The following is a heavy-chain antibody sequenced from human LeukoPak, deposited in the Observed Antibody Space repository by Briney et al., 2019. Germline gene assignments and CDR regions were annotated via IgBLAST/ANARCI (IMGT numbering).Heavy chain of an antibody. V-gene: IGHV3-74*01. CDR3: ARAPSEIGGYYPEYIRH. CDR1: GFTFISYW. J-gene: IGHJ1*01. Sequence: PGGSLRLSCAASGFTFISYWMHWVRQAPGKGLVWVSRIKSDGSTNYADSVKGRFTISRDNAKNTVSLQMNSLRAEDTGVYYCARAPSEIGGYYPEYIRHRGQGTPVTVSS. D-gene: IGHD3-22*01. CDR2: IKSDGST.